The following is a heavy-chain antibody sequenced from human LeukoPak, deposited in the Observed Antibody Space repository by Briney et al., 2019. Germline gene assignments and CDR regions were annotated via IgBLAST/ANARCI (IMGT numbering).Heavy chain of an antibody. Sequence: GGSLRLSCVVSGFTFSDFEMNWVRQAPGKGLEWVSYISSSGGSINYADSVKGRFTISRDNAKNSLYLQMNSLRAEDTAVYYCAGRFDCWGQGALVTVSS. CDR2: ISSSGGSI. V-gene: IGHV3-48*03. CDR1: GFTFSDFE. CDR3: AGRFDC. J-gene: IGHJ4*02.